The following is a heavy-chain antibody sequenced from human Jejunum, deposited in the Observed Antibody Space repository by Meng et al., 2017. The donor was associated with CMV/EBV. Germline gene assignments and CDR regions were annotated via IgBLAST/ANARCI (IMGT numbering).Heavy chain of an antibody. CDR2: IYRDYVK. D-gene: IGHD3-10*01. Sequence: TLHVPGSALVNPSPPLTLSFTFSGFSFSTGWVGVGWIRQAHGKALEHLALIYRDYVKFYSQSLKSRLTIAKDTPKNQVVLTMTNMDPVDTATYYCAHRGEHSGSWGWGDFDYWGQGTLVTVFS. CDR1: GFSFSTGWVG. CDR3: AHRGEHSGSWGWGDFDY. V-gene: IGHV2-5*02. J-gene: IGHJ4*02.